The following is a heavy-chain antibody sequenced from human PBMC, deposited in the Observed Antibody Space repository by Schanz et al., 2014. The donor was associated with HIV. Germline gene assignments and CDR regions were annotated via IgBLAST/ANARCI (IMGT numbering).Heavy chain of an antibody. J-gene: IGHJ5*02. CDR3: ARASLGAAHP. CDR1: NESFSGYY. Sequence: QVQLQQWGAGLLKPSETLSLTCAVYNESFSGYYWSWIRQPPGQGLEWIGEINHSGNTYKKPSLKSRVTISGDTSKNQFSLNLTSVTAADTAIYYCARASLGAAHPWGQGTLVTVSS. D-gene: IGHD2-15*01. V-gene: IGHV4-34*02. CDR2: INHSGNT.